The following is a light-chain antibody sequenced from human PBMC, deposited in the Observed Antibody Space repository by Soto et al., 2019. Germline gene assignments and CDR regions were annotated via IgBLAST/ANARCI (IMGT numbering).Light chain of an antibody. CDR3: QQYNNWPLT. J-gene: IGKJ4*01. CDR1: QSVSSS. V-gene: IGKV3-15*01. CDR2: GAS. Sequence: EIVMTQSPATLSVSPGERAALSCRASQSVSSSLAWYQQKPGQAPRLLIYGASTRATGIPARVSGSGSGTEFTLTIGSLQSEDVAVYYCQQYNNWPLTFGGGTKVEIK.